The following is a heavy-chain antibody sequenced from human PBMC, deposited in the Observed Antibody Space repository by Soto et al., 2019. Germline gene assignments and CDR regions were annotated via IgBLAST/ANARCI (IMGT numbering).Heavy chain of an antibody. D-gene: IGHD2-2*01. CDR1: GFTFDDYA. J-gene: IGHJ4*02. Sequence: EVQLVESGGGLVQPGRSLRLSCAASGFTFDDYAMHWVRQAPGKGLEWVSGISWNSGSIGYADSVKGRFTISRDNAKNSLYLQMNSLRAEDTALYYCAKGFSTSCYDPLDYWGQGTLVTVSS. V-gene: IGHV3-9*01. CDR2: ISWNSGSI. CDR3: AKGFSTSCYDPLDY.